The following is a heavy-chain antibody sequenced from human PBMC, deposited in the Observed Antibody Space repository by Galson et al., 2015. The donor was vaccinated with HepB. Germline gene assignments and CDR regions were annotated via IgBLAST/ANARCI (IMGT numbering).Heavy chain of an antibody. J-gene: IGHJ5*02. CDR2: ISRTGGNT. CDR3: AKGPRGDYINSPPNWSDT. Sequence: SLRLSCAASGFTFSDYAMTWVRQAPGKGPEWVSSISRTGGNTFNADSVQGRFTISRDTPKNTLHLQMNSLRVDDTAVYYCAKGPRGDYINSPPNWSDTWGQGTRVPGSS. CDR1: GFTFSDYA. D-gene: IGHD4-11*01. V-gene: IGHV3-23*01.